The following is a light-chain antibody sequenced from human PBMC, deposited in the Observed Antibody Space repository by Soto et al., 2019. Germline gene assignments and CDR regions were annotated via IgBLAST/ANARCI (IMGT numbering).Light chain of an antibody. Sequence: QSALTQPASVSGSPGQSLTISCSGTSSDVVRYNLVSWYQPHPGKAPKLMFFEVSKRPSGVSIRFSGSKSGNTASLPISGLHAEDEGDYYCCSYAGRSTWVFGGGTKLTVL. V-gene: IGLV2-23*02. J-gene: IGLJ3*02. CDR1: SSDVVRYNL. CDR3: CSYAGRSTWV. CDR2: EVS.